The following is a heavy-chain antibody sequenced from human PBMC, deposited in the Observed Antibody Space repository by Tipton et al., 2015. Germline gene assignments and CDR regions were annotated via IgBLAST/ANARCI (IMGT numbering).Heavy chain of an antibody. CDR2: INHNGYT. CDR3: ASLLLYGDYVHGLGY. Sequence: TLSLTCAVYGGSFSGYFWTWIRQPPGKGLEWIGEINHNGYTNYNPSLKSRVTISVDTSRNQFSLRLSSVTAADTAVYYCASLLLYGDYVHGLGYWGRGTLVTASS. J-gene: IGHJ4*02. D-gene: IGHD4-17*01. CDR1: GGSFSGYF. V-gene: IGHV4-34*01.